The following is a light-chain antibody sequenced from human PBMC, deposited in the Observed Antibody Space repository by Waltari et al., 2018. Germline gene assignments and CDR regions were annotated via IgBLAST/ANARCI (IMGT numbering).Light chain of an antibody. J-gene: IGKJ1*01. CDR3: MQALQTPWT. Sequence: DIVMTQSPLSLPVTPGEPASLPCRSSPGLLHRNGYNYLDWYLQKPGQSPQLLIYLGSNRASGVPDRFSGSGSGTDFTLKISIVEAEDVGVYYCMQALQTPWTFGQGTKVEIK. CDR2: LGS. V-gene: IGKV2-28*01. CDR1: PGLLHRNGYNY.